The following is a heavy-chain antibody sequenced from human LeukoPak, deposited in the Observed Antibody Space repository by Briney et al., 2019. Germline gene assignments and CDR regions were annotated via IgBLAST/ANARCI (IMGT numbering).Heavy chain of an antibody. CDR3: ARHSRVSGLTGY. V-gene: IGHV5-51*01. J-gene: IGHJ4*02. Sequence: GESLKISCKGSGYSLTSYWIGWVRQMPGKGLEWMGFTYPGDSDTRYSPSFQGQVTISADKSISSAYLQWSSLKASDTGIYYCARHSRVSGLTGYWGQGTLVTVSS. CDR1: GYSLTSYW. D-gene: IGHD2-15*01. CDR2: TYPGDSDT.